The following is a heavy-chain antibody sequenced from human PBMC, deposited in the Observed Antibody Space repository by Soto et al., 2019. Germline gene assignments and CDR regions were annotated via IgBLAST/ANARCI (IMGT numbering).Heavy chain of an antibody. D-gene: IGHD5-18*01. J-gene: IGHJ4*02. Sequence: HVELVQSGADVKKPGASVTISCKASGYTFTDYALHWVRQAPGQRLEWMGWMNAGVGNTLYSQKFQGRITITRDTSAGTAYMELNSLKSEDTAIYYCARDTGYTFRSLNYWGPGTLVTASS. CDR3: ARDTGYTFRSLNY. CDR2: MNAGVGNT. CDR1: GYTFTDYA. V-gene: IGHV1-3*01.